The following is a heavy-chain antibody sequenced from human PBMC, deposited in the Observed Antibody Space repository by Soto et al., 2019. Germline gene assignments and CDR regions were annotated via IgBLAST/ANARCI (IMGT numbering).Heavy chain of an antibody. D-gene: IGHD3-3*01. CDR1: GGSISSGDYY. CDR2: IYYSGST. CDR3: ARDQTYYDFWSGVTRNWFDP. J-gene: IGHJ5*02. Sequence: ASETLSLTCTVSGGSISSGDYYWSWIRQPPGKGLEWIGYIYYSGSTYYNPSLKSRVTISVGTSKNQFSLKLSSVTAADTAVYYCARDQTYYDFWSGVTRNWFDPWGQGTLVTVSS. V-gene: IGHV4-30-4*01.